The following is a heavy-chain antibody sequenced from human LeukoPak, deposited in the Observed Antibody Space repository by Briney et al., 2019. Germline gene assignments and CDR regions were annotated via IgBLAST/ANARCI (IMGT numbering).Heavy chain of an antibody. Sequence: GGSLRLSCAASGFTFSSYGMHWVRQAPGKGLEWVAVISYDGRNEYYADSVKGRFTISRDNSKNTLYLQMNSLRTEDTAVYYCAKSGGLAAAGLGYWGQGTLVTVSS. CDR2: ISYDGRNE. D-gene: IGHD6-13*01. J-gene: IGHJ4*02. V-gene: IGHV3-30*18. CDR1: GFTFSSYG. CDR3: AKSGGLAAAGLGY.